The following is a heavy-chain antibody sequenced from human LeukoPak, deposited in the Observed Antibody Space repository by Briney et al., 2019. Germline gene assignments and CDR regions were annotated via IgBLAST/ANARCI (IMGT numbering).Heavy chain of an antibody. Sequence: ASVKVSCKVSGYTLTELSMHWVRQAPGKGLEWMGGFDPEDGETIYAQKFQGRVTMTEDTSTDTAYMELSSLRSEDTAVYYYATVKPTYYYDSSGYPPDYWGQGTLVTVSS. J-gene: IGHJ4*02. V-gene: IGHV1-24*01. D-gene: IGHD3-22*01. CDR1: GYTLTELS. CDR3: ATVKPTYYYDSSGYPPDY. CDR2: FDPEDGET.